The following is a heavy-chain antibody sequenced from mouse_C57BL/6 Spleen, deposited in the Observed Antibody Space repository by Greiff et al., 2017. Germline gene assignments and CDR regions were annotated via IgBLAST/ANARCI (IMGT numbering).Heavy chain of an antibody. CDR3: AREGDDGSSYVY. CDR1: GYTFTSYG. D-gene: IGHD1-1*01. J-gene: IGHJ3*01. CDR2: IYPRSGNT. V-gene: IGHV1-81*01. Sequence: QVQLQQSGAELARPGASVKLSCKASGYTFTSYGISWVKQRTGQGLEWIGEIYPRSGNTYYNEKFKGKATLTADKSTSTAYMELRSLTSEDSAVYFCAREGDDGSSYVYWGQGTLVTVSA.